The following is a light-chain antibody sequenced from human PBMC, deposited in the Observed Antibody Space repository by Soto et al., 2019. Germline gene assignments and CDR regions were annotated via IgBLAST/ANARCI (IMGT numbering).Light chain of an antibody. CDR2: AAS. J-gene: IGKJ4*01. Sequence: DIQMTQSPSFVSASVGDRVTITCRACQDIRSWLAWYQQQPGKAPKLLIYAASSLPSGVPSRFSGSGSRTDFALTIRSLQPEDFATYYCQQANSFPLTFGGGTKVEIK. CDR1: QDIRSW. V-gene: IGKV1-12*01. CDR3: QQANSFPLT.